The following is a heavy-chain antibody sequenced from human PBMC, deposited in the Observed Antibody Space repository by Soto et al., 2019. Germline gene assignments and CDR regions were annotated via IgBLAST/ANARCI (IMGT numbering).Heavy chain of an antibody. D-gene: IGHD3-22*01. J-gene: IGHJ4*02. CDR3: ARDRAYYDSSGYFDY. V-gene: IGHV1-69*13. Sequence: ASVKVSCKASGGTFSSYAISWVRQAPGQGLEWMGGIIPIFGTANYAQKFQGRVTITADESTSTAYMELSSLRSEDTAVYYCARDRAYYDSSGYFDYWGQGTLVTVSS. CDR1: GGTFSSYA. CDR2: IIPIFGTA.